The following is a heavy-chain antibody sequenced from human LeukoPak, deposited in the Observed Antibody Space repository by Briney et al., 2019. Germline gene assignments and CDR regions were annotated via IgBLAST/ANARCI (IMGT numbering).Heavy chain of an antibody. D-gene: IGHD3-10*01. CDR3: AKEILTYYYGSGSL. J-gene: IGHJ4*02. Sequence: GGSLRLSCAASGFTFSSYGMSWVRQAPGKGLEWVAFIRYDGSNKYYADSVKGRFTISRDNSKNTLYLQMNSLRAEDTAVYYCAKEILTYYYGSGSLWGQGTLVTVSS. CDR2: IRYDGSNK. V-gene: IGHV3-30*02. CDR1: GFTFSSYG.